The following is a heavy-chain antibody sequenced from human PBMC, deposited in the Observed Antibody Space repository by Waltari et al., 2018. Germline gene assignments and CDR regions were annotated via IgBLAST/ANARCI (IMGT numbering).Heavy chain of an antibody. J-gene: IGHJ3*02. V-gene: IGHV4-39*07. CDR1: GGSISSSSYY. CDR3: ASIAAAGTGAFDI. Sequence: QLQLQESGPGLVKPSETLSLTCTVSGGSISSSSYYWGWIRQPPGKGLEWSGSIHSSGSTYYHPSLKRRVTIAVDTSKNQFSRKLSSVTAADTAVYYCASIAAAGTGAFDIWGQGTMVTVSS. D-gene: IGHD6-13*01. CDR2: IHSSGST.